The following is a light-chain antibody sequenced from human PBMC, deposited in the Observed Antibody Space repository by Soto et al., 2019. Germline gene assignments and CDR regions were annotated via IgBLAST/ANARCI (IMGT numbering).Light chain of an antibody. CDR2: GVS. CDR3: CSYVDTDTWV. V-gene: IGLV2-11*01. Sequence: QSALTQPRSVSGSPGQSVTISCTGTNSDVGGYNYVSWYQQYPGTAPHLMISGVSERPAGVPGRFSGTKSGNVASLTSSGLQDEDEADYYGCSYVDTDTWVFGGGTKLTVL. J-gene: IGLJ3*02. CDR1: NSDVGGYNY.